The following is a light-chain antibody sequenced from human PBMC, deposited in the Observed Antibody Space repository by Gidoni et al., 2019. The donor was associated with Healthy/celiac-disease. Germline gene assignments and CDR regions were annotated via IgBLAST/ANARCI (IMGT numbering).Light chain of an antibody. Sequence: DIQMTQSPSSLSASVGDRVTITCRASQSISSYLNWYQQKPGKAPKLLIYAAPSLQSGVPSRFSGSGSGTDFTLTISSLQPEDFATYYCQQSYSTPTFGPGTKVDI. J-gene: IGKJ3*01. V-gene: IGKV1-39*01. CDR2: AAP. CDR1: QSISSY. CDR3: QQSYSTPT.